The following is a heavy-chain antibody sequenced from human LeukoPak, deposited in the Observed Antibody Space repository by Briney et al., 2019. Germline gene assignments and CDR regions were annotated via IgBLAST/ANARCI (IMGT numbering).Heavy chain of an antibody. CDR1: GGSISSSSYY. D-gene: IGHD2-15*01. V-gene: IGHV4-39*01. CDR2: IYYSGT. CDR3: ASFYCSGGSCYQYYYYYYMDV. Sequence: SETLSLTCTVSGGSISSSSYYWGWIRQPPGKGLEWIGSIYYSGTYYNPSLKSRVTISVDTSKNQFSLKLSSVTAADTAVYYCASFYCSGGSCYQYYYYYYMDVWGKGTTVTISS. J-gene: IGHJ6*03.